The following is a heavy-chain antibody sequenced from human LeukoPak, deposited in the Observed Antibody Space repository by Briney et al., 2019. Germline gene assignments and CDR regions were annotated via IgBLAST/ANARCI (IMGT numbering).Heavy chain of an antibody. CDR2: ISGSGGST. D-gene: IGHD3-3*01. J-gene: IGHJ3*02. Sequence: PGGSLRLSCAASGFTFSSYAMSWVRQAPGKGLEWVSAISGSGGSTYYADSVKGRFTISRDNSKNTLYLQMNSLRAEDTAVYYCAKTSSTYYDFWSGYYGDAFDIWGQGTMVTVSS. V-gene: IGHV3-23*01. CDR3: AKTSSTYYDFWSGYYGDAFDI. CDR1: GFTFSSYA.